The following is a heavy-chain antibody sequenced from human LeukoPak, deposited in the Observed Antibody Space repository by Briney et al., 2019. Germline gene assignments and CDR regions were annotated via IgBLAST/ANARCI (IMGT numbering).Heavy chain of an antibody. V-gene: IGHV1-46*01. CDR3: ARDSALVPYSGYDLHY. CDR1: GYTFTSYY. CDR2: INPSGGST. D-gene: IGHD5-12*01. J-gene: IGHJ4*02. Sequence: ASVKVSCKASGYTFTSYYMHWVRQAPGQGLEWMGIINPSGGSTSYAQKFQGRVTMTRDMSTSTVYMELSSLRSEDTAVYYCARDSALVPYSGYDLHYWGQGTLVTVSS.